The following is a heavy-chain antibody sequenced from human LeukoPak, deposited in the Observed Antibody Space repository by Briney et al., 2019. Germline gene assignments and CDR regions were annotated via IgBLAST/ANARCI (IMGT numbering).Heavy chain of an antibody. V-gene: IGHV3-66*01. Sequence: PGGSLRLSCAASGFTVSSNYMSWVRQAPGKGLEWASVIYSGGSTYYADSVKGRFTISRDNSKNTLYLQMNSLRAEDTAVYYCARGGGNYYDSSGYFDYWGQGTLVTVSS. CDR2: IYSGGST. CDR3: ARGGGNYYDSSGYFDY. CDR1: GFTVSSNY. J-gene: IGHJ4*02. D-gene: IGHD3-22*01.